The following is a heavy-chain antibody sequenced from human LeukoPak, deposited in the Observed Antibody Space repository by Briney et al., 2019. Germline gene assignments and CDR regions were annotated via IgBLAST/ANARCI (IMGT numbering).Heavy chain of an antibody. D-gene: IGHD6-25*01. CDR3: ARVSSNPYSRGYYHFDY. V-gene: IGHV3-21*01. Sequence: GGSLRLSCAASGFAFNTYTMNWVRQNPGKGLEWVSSISSTGAYIYHADSMDGRFTVSRDNARNLLYLHMNSLRAEDSAMYFCARVSSNPYSRGYYHFDYWGQGTLVTVSS. CDR1: GFAFNTYT. CDR2: ISSTGAYI. J-gene: IGHJ4*02.